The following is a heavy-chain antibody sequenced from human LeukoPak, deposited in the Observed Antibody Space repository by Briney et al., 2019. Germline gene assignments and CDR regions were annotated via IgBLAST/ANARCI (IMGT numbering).Heavy chain of an antibody. D-gene: IGHD3-10*01. Sequence: PGRSLRLSCAASGFTFSSYAMHWVRKARGKGLEWVAVISYDGSNKYYADSVKGRFTISRDNSKNTLYLQMNSMRTEDTAVYYCARDSGNFDFWGQGTLVTVSS. CDR3: ARDSGNFDF. CDR1: GFTFSSYA. CDR2: ISYDGSNK. J-gene: IGHJ4*02. V-gene: IGHV3-30-3*01.